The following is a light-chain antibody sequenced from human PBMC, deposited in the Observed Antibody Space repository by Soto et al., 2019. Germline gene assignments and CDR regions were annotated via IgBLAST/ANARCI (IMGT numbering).Light chain of an antibody. V-gene: IGKV2-28*01. J-gene: IGKJ5*01. Sequence: DIVMTQSPLSLPVTPGEPASISCRSSQSHLHSNGYNYLDWYLQKPGQSPQLLIYLGSNRASGVPDRFSGSGSGTDFTLKISRVEAEDVGVYYCMQALQTSITFGQGTRLEIK. CDR2: LGS. CDR1: QSHLHSNGYNY. CDR3: MQALQTSIT.